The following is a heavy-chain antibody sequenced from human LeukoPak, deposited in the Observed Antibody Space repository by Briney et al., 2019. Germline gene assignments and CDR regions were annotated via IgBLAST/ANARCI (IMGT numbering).Heavy chain of an antibody. D-gene: IGHD2-2*02. V-gene: IGHV1-2*02. CDR1: GYTFTVYY. CDR2: INPNSGGT. CDR3: ARWVERDIVVVPAAIHAFDI. J-gene: IGHJ3*02. Sequence: ASVTVSCKASGYTFTVYYMHWVRQAPGQGLEWMGWINPNSGGTNYAQKFQGRVTMTRDTSISTAYMELSRLRSDDTAVYYCARWVERDIVVVPAAIHAFDIWGQGTMVTVSS.